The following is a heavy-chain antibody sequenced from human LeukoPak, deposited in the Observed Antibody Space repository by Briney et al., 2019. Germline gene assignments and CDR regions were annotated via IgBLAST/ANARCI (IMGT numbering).Heavy chain of an antibody. CDR1: GFTFSSYS. CDR3: ATYRQVLLPFES. CDR2: ISGSGGST. Sequence: GGSLRLSCAASGFTFSSYSMNWVRQAPGKGLEWVSAISGSGGSTYYADSVKGRFTISRDNSKNTLYLQMNSLRAEDTAVYYCATYRQVLLPFESWGQGTLVTVSS. D-gene: IGHD2-8*02. V-gene: IGHV3-23*01. J-gene: IGHJ4*02.